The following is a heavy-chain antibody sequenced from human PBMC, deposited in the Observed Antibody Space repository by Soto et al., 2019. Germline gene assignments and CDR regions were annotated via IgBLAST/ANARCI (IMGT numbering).Heavy chain of an antibody. Sequence: QVPLVQSGPEVKKPGASAKVSCKTSGYIFSNFGISWMRQVPGPGLEWMGWISAYNGNTNYAQKFQDRVTLTTDTSTNTAYMELRSLRSDDTAVYYCARASGGGVGTTSYWGQGTLVTVSS. J-gene: IGHJ4*02. CDR3: ARASGGGVGTTSY. V-gene: IGHV1-18*01. D-gene: IGHD1-26*01. CDR2: ISAYNGNT. CDR1: GYIFSNFG.